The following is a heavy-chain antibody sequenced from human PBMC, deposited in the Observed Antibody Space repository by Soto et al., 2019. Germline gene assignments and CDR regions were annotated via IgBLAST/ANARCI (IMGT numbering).Heavy chain of an antibody. Sequence: QVHLVQSGAEVKKPGASVKVSCKGSGYALTTYGITWVRQAPGQGLEWMGWISAHNGNTNYAQKLQGRATVNRDTSTSPAYMELRRLRSDYTAVYYCARGRYGDYWGQGALVTVSP. D-gene: IGHD1-1*01. CDR2: ISAHNGNT. J-gene: IGHJ4*02. CDR1: GYALTTYG. CDR3: ARGRYGDY. V-gene: IGHV1-18*01.